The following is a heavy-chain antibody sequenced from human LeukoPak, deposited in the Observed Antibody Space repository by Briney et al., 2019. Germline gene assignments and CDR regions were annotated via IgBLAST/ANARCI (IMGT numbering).Heavy chain of an antibody. D-gene: IGHD3-9*01. CDR3: AKGAPAYYDILTGMFDY. Sequence: GGSLRLSCAASGFTFSSYAMSWVRQAPGKGLEWVSAISGSGGSTYYADSVKGRFTISRDNPKNTLYLQMNSLRAEDTAVYYCAKGAPAYYDILTGMFDYWGQGTLVTVSS. CDR2: ISGSGGST. CDR1: GFTFSSYA. J-gene: IGHJ4*02. V-gene: IGHV3-23*01.